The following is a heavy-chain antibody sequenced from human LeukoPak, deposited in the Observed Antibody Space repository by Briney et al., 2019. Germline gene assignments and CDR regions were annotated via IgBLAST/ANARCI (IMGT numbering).Heavy chain of an antibody. V-gene: IGHV3-23*01. D-gene: IGHD6-19*01. Sequence: GGSLRLSCAASGFTFNTYAMSWVRQTPGKGLEWVSGIGGGSTYYADSVKGRFTVSRDISQNTLSLQMNSLRAEDTAVYYCAKDRRGAMAVDYFDYWGQGTLVTVSS. CDR2: IGGGST. CDR1: GFTFNTYA. CDR3: AKDRRGAMAVDYFDY. J-gene: IGHJ4*02.